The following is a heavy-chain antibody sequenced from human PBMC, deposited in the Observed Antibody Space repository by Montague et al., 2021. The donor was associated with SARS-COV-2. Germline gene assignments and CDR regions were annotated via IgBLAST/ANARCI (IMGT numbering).Heavy chain of an antibody. CDR3: AYPKGAFDI. Sequence: SLRLSCAASGLTFSNYAMSWVRQAPGKGPECVSGISGSGGTTYYADSVKGRFTISRDNSKNTLYLQMNSLRAEDTAVYYCAYPKGAFDIWGQGTMVTVSS. CDR2: ISGSGGTT. V-gene: IGHV3-23*01. J-gene: IGHJ3*02. CDR1: GLTFSNYA.